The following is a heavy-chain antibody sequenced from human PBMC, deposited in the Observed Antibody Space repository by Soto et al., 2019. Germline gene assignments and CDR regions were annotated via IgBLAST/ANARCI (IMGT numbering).Heavy chain of an antibody. CDR3: ARTARGYDILTGYYYYFDY. V-gene: IGHV4-59*08. D-gene: IGHD3-9*01. CDR2: IYYSGST. J-gene: IGHJ4*02. Sequence: SETLSLTCTVSGGSISSYYWSWIRQPPGKGLEWIGYIYYSGSTNYNPSLKSRVTISVDTSKNQFSLKLSSVTAADTAVYYCARTARGYDILTGYYYYFDYWGQGTLVTVSS. CDR1: GGSISSYY.